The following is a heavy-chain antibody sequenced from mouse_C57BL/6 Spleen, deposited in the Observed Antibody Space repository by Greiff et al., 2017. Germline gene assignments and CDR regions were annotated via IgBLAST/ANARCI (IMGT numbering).Heavy chain of an antibody. CDR2: IHPNSGST. D-gene: IGHD1-1*01. CDR1: GYTFTSYW. CDR3: ARTIITTVVSTGYFDY. J-gene: IGHJ2*01. Sequence: QVQLQQPGAELVKPGASVKLSCKASGYTFTSYWMHWVKQRPGQGLEWIGMIHPNSGSTHYNEKFKSKATLTVDKSSSTAYMQLSSLTSEDSAVYYCARTIITTVVSTGYFDYGGQGTTLTVAS. V-gene: IGHV1-64*01.